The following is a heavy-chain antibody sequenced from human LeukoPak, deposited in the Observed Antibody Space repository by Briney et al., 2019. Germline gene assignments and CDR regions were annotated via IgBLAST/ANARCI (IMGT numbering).Heavy chain of an antibody. CDR1: GYSFTSYW. CDR2: IYPGDSDT. D-gene: IGHD2-8*01. V-gene: IGHV5-51*01. Sequence: GESLKISCKGSGYSFTSYWIGWVRQMPGKGLEWMGIIYPGDSDTRYSPSFQGQVTISADKSISTAYLQWSSLKASDTAMYYCARQNHAGHCTNGVCPPIYYYYYYMDVWGKGTTVTVSS. CDR3: ARQNHAGHCTNGVCPPIYYYYYYMDV. J-gene: IGHJ6*03.